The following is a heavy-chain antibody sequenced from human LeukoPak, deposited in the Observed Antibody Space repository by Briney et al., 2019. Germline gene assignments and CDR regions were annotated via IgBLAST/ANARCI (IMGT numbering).Heavy chain of an antibody. V-gene: IGHV1-2*02. CDR1: GYTFTGYY. CDR3: ARAYCGGDCYSPTYYFDY. D-gene: IGHD2-21*02. CDR2: INPNSGGT. Sequence: ASVKVSCKASGYTFTGYYMHWVRQAPGQGLEWMGWINPNSGGTNYAQKFQGRVTMTRDTSISTAYMELSRLRSDDTAVDYCARAYCGGDCYSPTYYFDYWGQGTLVTVSS. J-gene: IGHJ4*02.